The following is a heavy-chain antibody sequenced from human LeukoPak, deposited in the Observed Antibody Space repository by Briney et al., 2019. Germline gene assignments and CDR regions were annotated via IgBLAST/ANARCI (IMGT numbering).Heavy chain of an antibody. CDR2: ISVGGNT. CDR3: ARDDYGGNSVLWVYYGMDV. V-gene: IGHV3-23*01. Sequence: PGGSLRLSCAASKFTFSSYAMSWVRQAPGKGLEWVSAISVGGNTYYPDSVKGRFTISRDNSKNTLYLQMNSLRAEDTAVYFCARDDYGGNSVLWVYYGMDVWGQGTTVTVSS. D-gene: IGHD4-23*01. J-gene: IGHJ6*02. CDR1: KFTFSSYA.